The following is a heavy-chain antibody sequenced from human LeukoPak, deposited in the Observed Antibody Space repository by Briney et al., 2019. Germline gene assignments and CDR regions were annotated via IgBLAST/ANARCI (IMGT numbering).Heavy chain of an antibody. V-gene: IGHV3-23*01. CDR1: GFTFSSYA. J-gene: IGHJ3*02. CDR2: ISGSGGST. CDR3: ARGIRSGVWAFDI. Sequence: GGSLRLSCAASGFTFSSYAMRWVRQAPGEGREWVSAISGSGGSTYYADSVKGRFTISRDNSKNTLYLQMNSLRAGDTAVYYCARGIRSGVWAFDIWGQGTMVTVSS. D-gene: IGHD7-27*01.